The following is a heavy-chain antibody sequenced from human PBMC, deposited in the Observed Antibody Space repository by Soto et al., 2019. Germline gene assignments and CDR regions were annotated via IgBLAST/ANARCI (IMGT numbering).Heavy chain of an antibody. CDR2: VYYTGST. CDR1: GDSITTSY. D-gene: IGHD3-22*01. CDR3: ARGRTVRNYADDSSDYFYFFDY. V-gene: IGHV4-59*01. Sequence: SETLSLTRTVSGDSITTSYWGWMRQSPGKELEWIGYVYYTGSTNSNPSPTSRVTISVDRSKNQFSLKLTSANAADTAVYYCARGRTVRNYADDSSDYFYFFDYWGQGTQVTVS. J-gene: IGHJ4*02.